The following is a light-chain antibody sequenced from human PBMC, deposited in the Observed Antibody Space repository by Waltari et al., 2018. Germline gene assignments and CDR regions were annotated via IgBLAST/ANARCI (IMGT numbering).Light chain of an antibody. Sequence: QSVLTQPPSASGTPGPRVTIPCSGGSPNIGSNTVNWSQQLPGTAPKLRIYSKNQRASGVPDRFSGSKSDTSASLAISGLQSEDEADYYCAAWDDSLNGPVVFGGGTKLTVL. V-gene: IGLV1-44*01. CDR2: SKN. CDR3: AAWDDSLNGPVV. J-gene: IGLJ2*01. CDR1: SPNIGSNT.